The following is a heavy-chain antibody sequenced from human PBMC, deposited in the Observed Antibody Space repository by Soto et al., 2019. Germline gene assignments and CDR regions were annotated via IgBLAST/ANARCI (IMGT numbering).Heavy chain of an antibody. CDR2: IYPSGST. CDR1: GGSFSGYY. J-gene: IGHJ4*02. D-gene: IGHD1-20*01. V-gene: IGHV4-34*01. CDR3: VSQRTTAITQAYFDY. Sequence: PSETLSLTCAVYGGSFSGYYWSWIRQPPGKGLEWIGEIYPSGSTNYNPSLKSRVTISVDTSKNQFSLNLNSVTASDTAVYFCVSQRTTAITQAYFDYWGPGALVTVSS.